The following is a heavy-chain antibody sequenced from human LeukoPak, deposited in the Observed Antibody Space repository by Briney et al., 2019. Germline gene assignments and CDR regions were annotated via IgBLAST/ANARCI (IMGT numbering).Heavy chain of an antibody. CDR1: GGSISSSSYS. D-gene: IGHD3-3*01. V-gene: IGHV4-39*01. Sequence: PSETLSLTCTVSGGSISSSSYSWGWIRQPPGKGLEWIGSIYYNGSTYYNPSLKSRVTISVATSKNQFSLKLRSVTAADTAVYSFAKLYYDIWSGYVWFAPWGEGCLVTVSA. J-gene: IGHJ5*02. CDR2: IYYNGST. CDR3: AKLYYDIWSGYVWFAP.